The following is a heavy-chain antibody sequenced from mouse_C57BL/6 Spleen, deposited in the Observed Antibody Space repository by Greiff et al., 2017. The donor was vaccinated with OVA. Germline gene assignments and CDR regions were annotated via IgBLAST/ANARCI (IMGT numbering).Heavy chain of an antibody. J-gene: IGHJ4*01. CDR1: GFSLTSYG. V-gene: IGHV2-2*01. Sequence: VKLMESGPGLVQPSQCLSITCTVSGFSLTSYGVHWVRQSPGTGLEWLGVIWSGGSTDYNAAFISRLSISKDNSRSQVFFIMNRLQADDTAIYCCARSDDFYAMDYWGQGTSVTVSS. CDR2: IWSGGST. CDR3: ARSDDFYAMDY. D-gene: IGHD2-3*01.